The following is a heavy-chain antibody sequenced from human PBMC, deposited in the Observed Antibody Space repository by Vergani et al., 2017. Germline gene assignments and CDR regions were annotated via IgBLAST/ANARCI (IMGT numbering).Heavy chain of an antibody. CDR2: IQFDGGNQ. CDR3: AKHFRGWGIDY. D-gene: IGHD3-16*01. Sequence: QVQLVESGGGVVQRGGSLRLSCATSGFTLSNYDMQGICQGPGKGLEFVAFIQFDGGNQYYADSVKGRFTLTRNFSKNRLYLQMNSLGTDDTATYDCAKHFRGWGIDYWGQGTQVIVSS. V-gene: IGHV3-30*02. J-gene: IGHJ4*02. CDR1: GFTLSNYD.